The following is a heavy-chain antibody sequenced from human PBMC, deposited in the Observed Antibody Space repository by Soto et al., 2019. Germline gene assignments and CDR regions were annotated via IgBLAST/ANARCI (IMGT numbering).Heavy chain of an antibody. CDR2: IKQDGSEK. J-gene: IGHJ6*03. Sequence: GGSLSLSCAASGFTFSSYWMSWVRQAPGKGLEWVANIKQDGSEKYYVDSVKGRFTISRDNAKNSLYLQMNSLRAEDTAVYYCARKGYCSGGSCGHYYYYYMDVWGKGTTVTVSS. D-gene: IGHD2-15*01. CDR3: ARKGYCSGGSCGHYYYYYMDV. CDR1: GFTFSSYW. V-gene: IGHV3-7*01.